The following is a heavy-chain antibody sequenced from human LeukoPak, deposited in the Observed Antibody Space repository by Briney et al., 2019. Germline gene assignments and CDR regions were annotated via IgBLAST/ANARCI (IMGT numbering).Heavy chain of an antibody. CDR1: GYSISSGHY. J-gene: IGHJ5*02. V-gene: IGHV4-38-2*02. D-gene: IGHD5-12*01. Sequence: SETPSLTCTVSGYSISSGHYWGWIRQPPGKRLEWIGSIHSSGTTYYNPTLKSRVIISVDASKNHFSLNLTSGARDLGYSGFDWAPWGQGTLVTVSS. CDR3: WAP. CDR2: IHSSGTT.